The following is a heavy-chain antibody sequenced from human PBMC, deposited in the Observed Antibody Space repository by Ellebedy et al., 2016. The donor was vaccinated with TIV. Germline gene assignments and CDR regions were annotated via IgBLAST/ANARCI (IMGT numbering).Heavy chain of an antibody. CDR1: GFIFSNYA. Sequence: PGGSLRLSCAASGFIFSNYAMSWVRQAPGKGLEWVSAISNGGSTYYADSVKGRFAVSRDSSKNTLYLQMDSLRAEDTALYYCAKYRGAWPWYFHLWGRGTLVTVSS. J-gene: IGHJ2*01. CDR2: ISNGGST. CDR3: AKYRGAWPWYFHL. D-gene: IGHD1-14*01. V-gene: IGHV3-23*01.